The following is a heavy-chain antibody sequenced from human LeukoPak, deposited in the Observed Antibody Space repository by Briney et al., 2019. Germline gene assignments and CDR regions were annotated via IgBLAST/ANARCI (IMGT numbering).Heavy chain of an antibody. CDR3: ARDLSRVTMIVAVITLVVAAEYFQH. CDR2: IYSGGST. J-gene: IGHJ1*01. CDR1: GFTVSSNY. Sequence: GGSLRLSCAASGFTVSSNYMSWVRQAPGKGLEWVSVIYSGGSTYYADSVKGRFTISRDNSKNTLYLQMNSLRAEDTAVYYCARDLSRVTMIVAVITLVVAAEYFQHWGQGTLVTVSS. D-gene: IGHD3-22*01. V-gene: IGHV3-53*01.